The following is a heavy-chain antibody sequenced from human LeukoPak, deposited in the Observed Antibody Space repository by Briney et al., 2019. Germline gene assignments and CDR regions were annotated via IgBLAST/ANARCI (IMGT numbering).Heavy chain of an antibody. Sequence: SETLSLTCTVSGGSISSCYWSWIRQPPGKGPEWIGHLYYSGSTTYNPSLESRVTMSVDTSRKQISLKLNSVAAADTAVYYCARGRGSPYYVEAFDVWGQGTVVTVSS. CDR3: ARGRGSPYYVEAFDV. D-gene: IGHD3-22*01. J-gene: IGHJ3*01. CDR1: GGSISSCY. CDR2: LYYSGST. V-gene: IGHV4-59*01.